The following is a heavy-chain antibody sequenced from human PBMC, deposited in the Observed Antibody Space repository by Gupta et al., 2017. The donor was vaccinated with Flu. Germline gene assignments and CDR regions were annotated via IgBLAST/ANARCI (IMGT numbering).Heavy chain of an antibody. Sequence: STYAMDWVRQAPGKGLEWVAVISYDGSDKYYADSVKGRFTISRDNSKNTLYLQMNSLRAEDTALYYCAKDLRRLGLDYWGQGTLVTVSS. D-gene: IGHD6-19*01. V-gene: IGHV3-30*18. CDR3: AKDLRRLGLDY. CDR2: ISYDGSDK. CDR1: STYA. J-gene: IGHJ4*02.